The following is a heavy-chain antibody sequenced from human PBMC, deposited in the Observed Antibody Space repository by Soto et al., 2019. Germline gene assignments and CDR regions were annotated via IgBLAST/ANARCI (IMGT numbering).Heavy chain of an antibody. CDR1: GFTFSSYA. J-gene: IGHJ5*02. CDR2: ISYDGSNK. V-gene: IGHV3-30-3*01. Sequence: QVQLVESGGGVVQPGRSLRLSCAASGFTFSSYAMHWVRQAPGKGLEWVAVISYDGSNKYYADSVKGRFTISRDNSKNTLYLQMNSLRAEDTAVYYCVPPSGNPWGQGTLVTVSS. CDR3: VPPSGNP.